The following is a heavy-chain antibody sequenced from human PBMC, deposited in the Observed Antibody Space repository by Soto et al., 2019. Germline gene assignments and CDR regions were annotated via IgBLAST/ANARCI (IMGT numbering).Heavy chain of an antibody. CDR3: AVHDFWTGNQYIAGFDA. J-gene: IGHJ5*02. CDR1: GFTFSHYG. Sequence: PGGSLRLSCAASGFTFSHYGMHWVRQAPGKGLEWVAGISYDGKNKYYADSVKGRFTISRDNSKNTLYLQIKSLRPEDTAVYDCAVHDFWTGNQYIAGFDAWGQGTLVTVSS. D-gene: IGHD3-3*01. V-gene: IGHV3-30*03. CDR2: ISYDGKNK.